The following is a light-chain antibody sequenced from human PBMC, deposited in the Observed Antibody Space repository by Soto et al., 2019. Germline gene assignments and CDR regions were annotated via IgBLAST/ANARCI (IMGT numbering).Light chain of an antibody. CDR1: QAISDS. CDR2: AAS. Sequence: IQLTQSPSSLSASVGDRVTITCRASQAISDSLVWYQQNPGQAPKLLIYAASTLQSGVPSRFSGSGSGTDFTLTISSMHPADFATYYCQQFKSYPYTFGQGSKLEI. V-gene: IGKV1-9*01. J-gene: IGKJ2*01. CDR3: QQFKSYPYT.